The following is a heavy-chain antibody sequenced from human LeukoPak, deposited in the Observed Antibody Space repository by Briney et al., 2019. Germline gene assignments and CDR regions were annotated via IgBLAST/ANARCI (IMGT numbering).Heavy chain of an antibody. CDR3: GRGGLTGQMAAFDY. V-gene: IGHV3-74*01. CDR1: GFTFSSYW. D-gene: IGHD3-9*01. J-gene: IGHJ4*02. Sequence: GGSLRLSCAASGFTFSSYWMHWVRQAPGKGLEWVSRINSDGGSTTYADSVKGRFTISRDNAKNTMYLQMSSLRADDAAVYYCGRGGLTGQMAAFDYWGQGALVTVST. CDR2: INSDGGST.